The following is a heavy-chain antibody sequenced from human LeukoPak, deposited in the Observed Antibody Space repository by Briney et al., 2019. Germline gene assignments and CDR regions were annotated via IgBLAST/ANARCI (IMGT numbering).Heavy chain of an antibody. CDR1: GGSISSGGYS. D-gene: IGHD4-17*01. J-gene: IGHJ4*02. CDR3: ARDRDGDPYYFDY. Sequence: PSGTLSLTCAVSGGSISSGGYSWSWIRQPPGKGLEWIGYIYHSGSTYYNPSLKSRVTISVDRSKNQFSLKLSSVTAADTAVYYCARDRDGDPYYFDYWGQGTLVTVSS. V-gene: IGHV4-30-2*01. CDR2: IYHSGST.